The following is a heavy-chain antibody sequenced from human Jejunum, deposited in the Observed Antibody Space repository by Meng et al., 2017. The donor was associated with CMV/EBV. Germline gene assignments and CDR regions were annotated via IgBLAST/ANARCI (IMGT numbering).Heavy chain of an antibody. CDR1: NISPYY. D-gene: IGHD2/OR15-2a*01. V-gene: IGHV4-39*07. CDR3: ARAPRVVVLLTQGGAFDI. Sequence: NISPYYWAWLRQSPGQGLEWIGTIYYSGTTFYNSSLKSRATISVDTSKNQFSLGLTSVTAADTAVYYCARAPRVVVLLTQGGAFDIWSQGTLVTVSS. CDR2: IYYSGTT. J-gene: IGHJ3*02.